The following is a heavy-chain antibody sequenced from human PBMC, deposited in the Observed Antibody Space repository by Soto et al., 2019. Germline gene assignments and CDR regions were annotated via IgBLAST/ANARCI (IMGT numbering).Heavy chain of an antibody. CDR3: ARSSTRRRCYYYYMDV. J-gene: IGHJ6*03. V-gene: IGHV1-8*01. Sequence: QVQLVQSGAEVKKPGASVKVSCKASGYTFTSYDINWVRQATGQGLEWMGWMNPNSGNTGYAQKFQGRVTMTRNTSISTAYMELSSLRSEDTAVYYCARSSTRRRCYYYYMDVWGKGTTVTVSS. CDR1: GYTFTSYD. CDR2: MNPNSGNT. D-gene: IGHD5-12*01.